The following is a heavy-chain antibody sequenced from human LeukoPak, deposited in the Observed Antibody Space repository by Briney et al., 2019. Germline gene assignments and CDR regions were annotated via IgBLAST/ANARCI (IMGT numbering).Heavy chain of an antibody. CDR3: LVAAAALGSQH. V-gene: IGHV4-34*01. CDR1: GGSFTGLY. J-gene: IGHJ1*01. CDR2: INHSGST. Sequence: SETLSLTCAVNGGSFTGLYWNWIRHPQGKGLEWIGEINHSGSTSYNPSLKSRATISVDTSRNQFSLKLSSMTAADTAVYYCLVAAAALGSQHWGQGTLVTVSS. D-gene: IGHD6-13*01.